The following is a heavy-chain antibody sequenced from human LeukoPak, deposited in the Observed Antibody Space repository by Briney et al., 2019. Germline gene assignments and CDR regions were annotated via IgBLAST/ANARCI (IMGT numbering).Heavy chain of an antibody. Sequence: SETLSLTCAVYGGSFSGYYWSWIRQPPGKGLEWIGEINHSGSTNYNPSLKNRVTISVDTSKNQFSLKLSSVTAADTAVYYCARVGRFDPWGQGTLVTVSS. CDR2: INHSGST. J-gene: IGHJ5*02. CDR1: GGSFSGYY. V-gene: IGHV4-34*01. CDR3: ARVGRFDP.